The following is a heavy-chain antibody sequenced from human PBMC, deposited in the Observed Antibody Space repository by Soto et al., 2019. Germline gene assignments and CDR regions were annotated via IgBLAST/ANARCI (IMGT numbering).Heavy chain of an antibody. CDR1: GFTFDDYA. Sequence: PGGSLRLSCAASGFTFDDYAMHWVRQAPGKGLEWVSGISWNSGSIGYADSVKGRFTISRDNAKNSLYLQMNSLRAEDTALYYCAKDIRKAAPGYYYYMDVWGKGTTVTVSS. V-gene: IGHV3-9*01. J-gene: IGHJ6*03. CDR2: ISWNSGSI. CDR3: AKDIRKAAPGYYYYMDV. D-gene: IGHD2-15*01.